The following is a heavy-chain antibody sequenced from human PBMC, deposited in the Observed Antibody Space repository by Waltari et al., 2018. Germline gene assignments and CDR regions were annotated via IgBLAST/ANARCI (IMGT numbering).Heavy chain of an antibody. Sequence: QVQLQQWGAGLLKPSETLSLTCAVYGGSFSGYYWSWFRQPPGKGLEWIGEINHSGSPNYTPSLKSRVTISVDTSKNQFSLKLSSVTAADTAVYYCARGWGYSRRPYYFDYWGQGTLVTVSS. V-gene: IGHV4-34*01. CDR3: ARGWGYSRRPYYFDY. D-gene: IGHD6-13*01. J-gene: IGHJ4*02. CDR1: GGSFSGYY. CDR2: INHSGSP.